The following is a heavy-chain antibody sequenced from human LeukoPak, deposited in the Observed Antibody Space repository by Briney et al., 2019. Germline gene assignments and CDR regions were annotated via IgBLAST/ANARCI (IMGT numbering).Heavy chain of an antibody. J-gene: IGHJ5*02. CDR3: ARHITPWGWFDP. CDR1: GGSISSYY. V-gene: IGHV4-59*08. Sequence: SETLSLTCIVSGGSISSYYWSWIRQPPGKGLEWIGYIYYSGNTNYNPSLKSRVTISVGTSKNQFSLEVSSVTAADTAVYYCARHITPWGWFDPWGQGTLVTVSS. D-gene: IGHD3-16*01. CDR2: IYYSGNT.